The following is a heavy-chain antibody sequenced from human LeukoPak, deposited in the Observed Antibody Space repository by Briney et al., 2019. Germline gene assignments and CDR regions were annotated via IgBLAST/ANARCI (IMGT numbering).Heavy chain of an antibody. CDR1: GGSFSGYY. Sequence: TSETLSLTCAVYGGSFSGYYWSWIRQPPGKGLEWIGEINHSGSTNYNPSLKSRVTISVDTSKNQFSLKLSSVTAADTAVYYYARGRGSYFPKARRHPNRTFDYWGQGTLVTVSS. CDR3: ARGRGSYFPKARRHPNRTFDY. CDR2: INHSGST. V-gene: IGHV4-34*01. D-gene: IGHD1-26*01. J-gene: IGHJ4*02.